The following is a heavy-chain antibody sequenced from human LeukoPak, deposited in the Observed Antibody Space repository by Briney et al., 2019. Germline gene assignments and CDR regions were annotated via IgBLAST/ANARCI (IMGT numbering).Heavy chain of an antibody. Sequence: GGSLRLSCTASGFTFGDYAMSWVRQAPGKGLEWVGFIRSKAYGGTTEYAASVKGRFTISRDDSKSIAYLQMNSLKTEDTAVYYCTRGLISLWFSPSPEEFDYWGQGTLVTVSS. V-gene: IGHV3-49*04. CDR2: IRSKAYGGTT. CDR1: GFTFGDYA. CDR3: TRGLISLWFSPSPEEFDY. J-gene: IGHJ4*02. D-gene: IGHD3-10*01.